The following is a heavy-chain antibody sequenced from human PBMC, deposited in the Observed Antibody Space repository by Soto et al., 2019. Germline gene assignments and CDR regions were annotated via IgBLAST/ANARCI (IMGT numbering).Heavy chain of an antibody. CDR3: GRQYYFGAGIYYYRPFVF. CDR2: IYYSGNT. V-gene: IGHV4-39*01. CDR1: GGSISSNSYY. J-gene: IGHJ4*02. Sequence: QLQLQESGPGLVKPSATLSLTCTVSGGSISSNSYYWGWIRQPPGKGLEWIGSIYYSGNTYYNPSLKSRVSLSVVPAKIQFSLRLSSVTAADTAVYYGGRQYYFGAGIYYYRPFVFWGQGTLVTVSS. D-gene: IGHD3-10*01.